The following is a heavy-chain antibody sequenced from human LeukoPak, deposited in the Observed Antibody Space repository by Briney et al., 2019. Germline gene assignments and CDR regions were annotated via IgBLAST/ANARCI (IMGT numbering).Heavy chain of an antibody. J-gene: IGHJ4*02. CDR2: ISNSGGGA. CDR3: ARGYCSSTSCYTTFFDY. Sequence: PGGSLRLSCAASGFTFSSYAMTWVRQAPGKGLENVTTISNSGGGAWYADSVKGRFTISRDNSKNTLYLHLSSPRAEDTAIYYCARGYCSSTSCYTTFFDYWGQGTLVTVSS. CDR1: GFTFSSYA. V-gene: IGHV3-23*01. D-gene: IGHD2-2*02.